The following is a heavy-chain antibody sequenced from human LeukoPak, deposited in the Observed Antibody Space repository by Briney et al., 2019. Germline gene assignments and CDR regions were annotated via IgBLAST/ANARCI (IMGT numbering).Heavy chain of an antibody. Sequence: SETLSLTCTVSGGSISSYYWSWIRQPPGKGLEWIGYIYYSGSTNYNPSIKSRVTISVDTSKNQFSLKLSSVTAADTAVYYCGITMVRGVIIYGIDYWGQGTLVTVSS. J-gene: IGHJ4*02. CDR3: GITMVRGVIIYGIDY. CDR1: GGSISSYY. CDR2: IYYSGST. D-gene: IGHD3-10*01. V-gene: IGHV4-59*01.